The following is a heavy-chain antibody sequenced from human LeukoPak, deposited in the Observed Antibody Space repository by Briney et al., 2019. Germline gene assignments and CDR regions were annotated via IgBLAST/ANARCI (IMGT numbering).Heavy chain of an antibody. D-gene: IGHD3-10*01. Sequence: TPSETLSLTCTVSGGSISSYYWSWIRQPPGKGLEWIGYIYYSGSTNYNPSLKSRVTISVDTSKNQFSLKLSSVTAADTAVYYCARDTLTFYGSGNFYYYGMDVWGQGTTVTVSS. J-gene: IGHJ6*02. CDR1: GGSISSYY. V-gene: IGHV4-59*01. CDR3: ARDTLTFYGSGNFYYYGMDV. CDR2: IYYSGST.